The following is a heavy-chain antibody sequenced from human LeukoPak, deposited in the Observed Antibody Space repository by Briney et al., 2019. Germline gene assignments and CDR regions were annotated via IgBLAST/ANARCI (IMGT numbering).Heavy chain of an antibody. Sequence: GGSLRLSCAASGFTFSSYWMSWVRQAPGKGLEWVANIRQDGSGKYYVDSVKGRFTISRDNAKNSLYLEMNGLRVEDTAVYYCARHEENPGFSGHWGQGTLSPSPQ. CDR2: IRQDGSGK. CDR3: ARHEENPGFSGH. CDR1: GFTFSSYW. V-gene: IGHV3-7*01. J-gene: IGHJ4*02. D-gene: IGHD1-14*01.